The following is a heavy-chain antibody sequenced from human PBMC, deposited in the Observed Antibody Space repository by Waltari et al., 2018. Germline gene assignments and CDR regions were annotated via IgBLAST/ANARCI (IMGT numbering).Heavy chain of an antibody. Sequence: QLQLQESGPGLVKPSETLPLPCTCSGCPIRRMFSYWGWIRQPPGQGLEWIGSIYYSGSTYYTPSLKSRVTISVDTSKNQFSLKLTSVTAADTTVYYCARRSGTAMVTGIDYWGQGTLVTVSS. V-gene: IGHV4-39*01. CDR2: IYYSGST. J-gene: IGHJ4*02. CDR3: ARRSGTAMVTGIDY. D-gene: IGHD5-18*01. CDR1: GCPIRRMFSY.